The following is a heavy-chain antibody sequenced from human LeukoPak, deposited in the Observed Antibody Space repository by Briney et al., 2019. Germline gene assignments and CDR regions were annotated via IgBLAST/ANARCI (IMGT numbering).Heavy chain of an antibody. CDR2: ISNDGRSK. D-gene: IGHD4-17*01. CDR3: AKRPSDYGDYVSYFDH. J-gene: IGHJ4*02. CDR1: GFSFISYG. V-gene: IGHV3-30*18. Sequence: GGSLRLSCGASGFSFISYGMHWVRQAPGKGLEWVGVISNDGRSKDYADSVKGRFTISRDNSKDTLYLQMNSLRAEDTAVYYCAKRPSDYGDYVSYFDHWGQGTLVTVSS.